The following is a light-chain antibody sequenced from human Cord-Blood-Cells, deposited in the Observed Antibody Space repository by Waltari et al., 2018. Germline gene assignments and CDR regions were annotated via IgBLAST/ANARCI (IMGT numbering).Light chain of an antibody. CDR2: KVS. Sequence: DVVMTQSPLSLPVTLGQPASISCRSSQRLVDSDGNTYLNWFQQRPGQSPRRLIYKVSNWDAGVPGRFSGSGSGTDFTLKISRVEAEDVGVYYCMQGTHWPPTFGQGTKVEIK. V-gene: IGKV2D-30*01. CDR1: QRLVDSDGNTY. CDR3: MQGTHWPPT. J-gene: IGKJ1*01.